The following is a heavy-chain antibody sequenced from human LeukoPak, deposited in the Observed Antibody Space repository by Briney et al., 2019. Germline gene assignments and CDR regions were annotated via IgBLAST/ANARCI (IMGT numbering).Heavy chain of an antibody. J-gene: IGHJ4*02. CDR2: ISGSGGST. D-gene: IGHD5-18*01. CDR3: AKDFGARYSYGSDY. V-gene: IGHV3-23*01. Sequence: PGGSLRLSCAASGFTFDDYGMSWVRQAPGKGLEWVSAISGSGGSTYYADSVKGRFTISRDNSKNTLYLQMNSLRAEDTAVYYCAKDFGARYSYGSDYWGQGTLVTVSS. CDR1: GFTFDDYG.